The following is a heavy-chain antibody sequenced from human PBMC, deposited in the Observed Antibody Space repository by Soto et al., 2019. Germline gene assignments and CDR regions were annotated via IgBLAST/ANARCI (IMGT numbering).Heavy chain of an antibody. CDR1: GFTFSSYG. Sequence: GGSLRLSCAASGFTFSSYGMSWVRQAPGKGLEWIAYISGSFSSIYYAGSVKGRFTISRDNSKNTLYLQMNSLRDEDTAVYYCAKGALCSSTNCYVLSCFDPWGQGTLVTVSS. CDR3: AKGALCSSTNCYVLSCFDP. J-gene: IGHJ5*02. CDR2: ISGSFSSI. D-gene: IGHD2-2*01. V-gene: IGHV3-23*01.